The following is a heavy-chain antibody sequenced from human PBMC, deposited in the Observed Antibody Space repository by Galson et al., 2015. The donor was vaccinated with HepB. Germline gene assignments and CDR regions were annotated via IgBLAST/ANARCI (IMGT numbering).Heavy chain of an antibody. CDR3: AKPYYDSSGYPQPVYYFDY. D-gene: IGHD3-22*01. V-gene: IGHV3-30-3*02. Sequence: SLRLSCAASGFTFSSYAMHWVRQAPGKGLEWVAVISYDGSNKYYADSVKGRFTISRDNSKNTLYLQMNSLRAEDTAVYYCAKPYYDSSGYPQPVYYFDYWGQGTLVTVSS. J-gene: IGHJ4*02. CDR2: ISYDGSNK. CDR1: GFTFSSYA.